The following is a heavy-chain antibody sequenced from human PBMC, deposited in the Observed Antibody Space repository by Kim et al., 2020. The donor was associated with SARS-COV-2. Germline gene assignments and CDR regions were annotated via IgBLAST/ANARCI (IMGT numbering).Heavy chain of an antibody. Sequence: RFTISRDNAKNSLYLQMNSLRDEDTAVYYCARKPLVNYYDSSGYLDAFDIWGQGTMVTVSS. V-gene: IGHV3-48*02. CDR3: ARKPLVNYYDSSGYLDAFDI. J-gene: IGHJ3*02. D-gene: IGHD3-22*01.